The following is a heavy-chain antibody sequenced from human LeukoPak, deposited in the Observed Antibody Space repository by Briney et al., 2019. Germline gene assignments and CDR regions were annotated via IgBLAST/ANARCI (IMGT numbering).Heavy chain of an antibody. V-gene: IGHV1-18*01. CDR3: ARDRANIGSGWYSYYYYYMDV. J-gene: IGHJ6*03. CDR2: INAYNGNT. D-gene: IGHD6-19*01. Sequence: AASVKVSCKASGYTFTSYGISWVRQAPGQGLEWMGWINAYNGNTNYAQKLQGRVTMTTDTSTSTAYMELRSLRSDDTAVYYCARDRANIGSGWYSYYYYYMDVWGKGTTVTVSS. CDR1: GYTFTSYG.